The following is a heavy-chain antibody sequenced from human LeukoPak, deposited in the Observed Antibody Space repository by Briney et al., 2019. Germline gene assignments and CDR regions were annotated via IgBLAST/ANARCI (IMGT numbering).Heavy chain of an antibody. CDR1: GGTFSSYA. D-gene: IGHD3-10*01. CDR2: IIPILGIA. CDR3: AADQPWGSGRNYYYGMDV. V-gene: IGHV1-69*04. Sequence: GAPVEVSCKASGGTFSSYAISWVRQAPGQGLEWMGRIIPILGIASYAQKFQGRVTITADKSTSTAYMELSSLRSEDTAVYYCAADQPWGSGRNYYYGMDVWGQGTTVTVSS. J-gene: IGHJ6*02.